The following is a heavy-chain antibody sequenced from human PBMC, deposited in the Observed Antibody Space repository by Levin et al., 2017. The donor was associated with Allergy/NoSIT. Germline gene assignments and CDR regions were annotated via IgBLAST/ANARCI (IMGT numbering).Heavy chain of an antibody. V-gene: IGHV3-21*01. CDR2: INGKSSHI. CDR3: ARDRYCGGDCYPVDAFDI. D-gene: IGHD2-21*02. Sequence: GESLKISCEASGFSFSIYSMNWVRQAPGKGLEWVSSINGKSSHIYHADSVKGRFTISRDNAKNSLYLQMNSLRAEDTAVYYCARDRYCGGDCYPVDAFDIWGQGTMVTVSS. J-gene: IGHJ3*02. CDR1: GFSFSIYS.